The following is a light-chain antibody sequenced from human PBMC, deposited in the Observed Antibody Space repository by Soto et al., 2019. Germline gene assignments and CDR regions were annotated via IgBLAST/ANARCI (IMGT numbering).Light chain of an antibody. CDR1: KSVSSSD. V-gene: IGKV3-20*01. CDR3: QQYGSSPVT. Sequence: EIVLTQSPGTLSLSPGERATLSCRASKSVSSSDLDWYQQKPGQAPRLLIYGASSRATGIPDRFSGSGSGTDFTLTISRLEPEDFAVYYCQQYGSSPVTIGQGTRLEIK. J-gene: IGKJ5*01. CDR2: GAS.